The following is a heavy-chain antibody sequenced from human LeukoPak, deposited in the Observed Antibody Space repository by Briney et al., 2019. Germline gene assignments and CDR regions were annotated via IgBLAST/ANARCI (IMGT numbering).Heavy chain of an antibody. CDR3: ARDRGYFYDQLDY. V-gene: IGHV3-9*01. D-gene: IGHD2/OR15-2a*01. CDR2: ISWNSGSI. CDR1: GFIFNNYA. Sequence: GGSLRLSCAGSGFIFNNYAMHWVRQPPGKGLEWVSGISWNSGSIDYADSVKGRFTISRDDARNSLYLQMNSLKDEDTAVYYCARDRGYFYDQLDYWGQGTLVTVSS. J-gene: IGHJ4*02.